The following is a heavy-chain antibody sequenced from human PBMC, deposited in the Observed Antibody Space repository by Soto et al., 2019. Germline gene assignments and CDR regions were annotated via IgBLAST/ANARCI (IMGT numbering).Heavy chain of an antibody. CDR2: INPSVGTT. CDR1: GYTFSSYY. V-gene: IGHV1-46*03. D-gene: IGHD4-17*01. J-gene: IGHJ5*02. Sequence: QVQLVQSGAEVKKPGASVKVSCKASGYTFSSYYMHWVRQAPGQGLEWMGVINPSVGTTSYAQKFQGRLTLTRHTSPRTVYMALSSLISEATAVYYCPTDITSVTKHWFDPWGQGTLVTVSS. CDR3: PTDITSVTKHWFDP.